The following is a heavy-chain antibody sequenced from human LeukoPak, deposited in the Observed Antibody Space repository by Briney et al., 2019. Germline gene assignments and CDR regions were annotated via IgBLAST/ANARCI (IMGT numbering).Heavy chain of an antibody. Sequence: GGSLRLSCAASGFTFSSYSMNWVRQAPGKGLEWVSSISSSSSYIYYADSVKGRFTISRDNAKNSLYLQMNSLRAEDTAVYYCARGGAPNWNYVTFDYWGQGTLVTVSS. CDR3: ARGGAPNWNYVTFDY. J-gene: IGHJ4*02. V-gene: IGHV3-21*01. D-gene: IGHD1-7*01. CDR1: GFTFSSYS. CDR2: ISSSSSYI.